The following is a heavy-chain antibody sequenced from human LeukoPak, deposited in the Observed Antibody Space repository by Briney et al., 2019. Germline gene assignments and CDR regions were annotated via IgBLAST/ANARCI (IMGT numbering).Heavy chain of an antibody. CDR3: AKDASSIAAAGTELDY. Sequence: GGSLRLSCAASGFTFSSYWMSWVRQAPGKGLEWVANIKQDGSEKYYVDSVKGRFTISRDNAKNSLYLQMNSLRAEDTALYYCAKDASSIAAAGTELDYWGQGTLVTVSS. J-gene: IGHJ4*02. V-gene: IGHV3-7*03. CDR2: IKQDGSEK. D-gene: IGHD6-13*01. CDR1: GFTFSSYW.